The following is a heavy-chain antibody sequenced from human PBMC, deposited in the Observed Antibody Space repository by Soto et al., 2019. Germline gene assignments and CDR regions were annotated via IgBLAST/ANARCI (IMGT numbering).Heavy chain of an antibody. J-gene: IGHJ6*02. CDR1: GFTFSMYS. CDR3: ARDHLILPAHDFFYGSDV. D-gene: IGHD2-21*02. CDR2: IPQDGVDG. Sequence: LRLSCEVSGFTFSMYSMSWVRQSPGKGLEWVAKIPQDGVDGHYADSVKGRFTISRDNGKNSLHLQLNSLRAEDTAVYYCARDHLILPAHDFFYGSDVWGRGATVTVSS. V-gene: IGHV3-7*03.